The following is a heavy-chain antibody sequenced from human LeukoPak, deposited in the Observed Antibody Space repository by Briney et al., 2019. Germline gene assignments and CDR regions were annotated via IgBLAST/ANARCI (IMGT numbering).Heavy chain of an antibody. J-gene: IGHJ5*02. CDR2: IYPGHSDT. CDR3: ARAPLDSSGNHWGVWFDP. Sequence: GEYLKISCKGSGYSFSSYWIGWVRQMPGKGLEWMGIIYPGHSDTKYSPSFQGQVTMSADRSINTAYLQWSSLRASDTAIYYCARAPLDSSGNHWGVWFDPWGQGTLVTVSS. V-gene: IGHV5-51*01. CDR1: GYSFSSYW. D-gene: IGHD3-22*01.